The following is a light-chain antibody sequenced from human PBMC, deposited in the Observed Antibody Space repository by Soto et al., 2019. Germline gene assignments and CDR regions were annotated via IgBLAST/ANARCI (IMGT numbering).Light chain of an antibody. J-gene: IGKJ4*01. CDR3: QQNYSYPLT. CDR2: AAS. CDR1: QDISNY. Sequence: IQMTQSPSSVSASVGDRVTITCQASQDISNYLNWYQQKPGKAPKLLIYAASSLQSGVPSRFSGSGSGTDFTLTISCLQSEDFATYYCQQNYSYPLTFGGGTKVDIK. V-gene: IGKV1-39*01.